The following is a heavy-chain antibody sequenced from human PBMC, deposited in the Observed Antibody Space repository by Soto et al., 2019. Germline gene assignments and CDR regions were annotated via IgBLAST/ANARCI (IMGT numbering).Heavy chain of an antibody. J-gene: IGHJ4*02. CDR1: GFTFRSYA. CDR2: ISGSGGST. Sequence: ESGGGLVQPGGSLRLSCAASGFTFRSYAMSWVRQAPGKGLEWVSAISGSGGSTYYADSVKGRFTISRDNSKNTLYLQMNSLRAEDTAVYYCAKDMYCSSTSCQGIDYWGQGTLVTVSS. D-gene: IGHD2-2*01. V-gene: IGHV3-23*01. CDR3: AKDMYCSSTSCQGIDY.